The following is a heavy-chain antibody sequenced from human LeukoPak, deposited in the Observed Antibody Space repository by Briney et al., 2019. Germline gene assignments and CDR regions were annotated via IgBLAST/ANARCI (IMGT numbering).Heavy chain of an antibody. CDR1: GYTFTSYG. D-gene: IGHD4-17*01. J-gene: IGHJ3*02. CDR2: INTNTGNP. V-gene: IGHV7-4-1*02. Sequence: ASVKVSCKASGYTFTSYGMNWVRQAPGQGLEWMGWINTNTGNPTYAQGFTGRFVFSLDTSVSTAYLQISSLKAEDTAVYYCARDLHYGDYVAGAFDIWGQGTMVTVSS. CDR3: ARDLHYGDYVAGAFDI.